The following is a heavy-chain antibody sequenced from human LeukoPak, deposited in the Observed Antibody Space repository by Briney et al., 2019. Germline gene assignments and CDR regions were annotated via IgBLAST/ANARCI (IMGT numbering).Heavy chain of an antibody. Sequence: GASVKVSCKASGYTFTSYYLYWVRQAPGQGLEWMGVINPSGGSTTSAQKFQGRVTMTRDTSTSTVYMELRSLRSEDTAVYYCARGPGPADDGGGYCFDYWGQGTLVTLSS. J-gene: IGHJ4*02. D-gene: IGHD3-22*01. CDR1: GYTFTSYY. V-gene: IGHV1-46*01. CDR3: ARGPGPADDGGGYCFDY. CDR2: INPSGGST.